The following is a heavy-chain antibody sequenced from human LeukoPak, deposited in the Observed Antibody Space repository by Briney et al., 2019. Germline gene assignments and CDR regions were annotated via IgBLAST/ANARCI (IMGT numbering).Heavy chain of an antibody. CDR2: INPNNGGT. V-gene: IGHV1-2*02. D-gene: IGHD3-10*01. Sequence: ASVKVSCKASGYTFTGYYMHWVRQAPGQGLEWMGWINPNNGGTNYAQKFQGRVTMTRDTSISTAYMELSRLRSDDTAVYYCASLYYGSGSYPFRRPYYFDYWGQGTLVTVSS. J-gene: IGHJ4*02. CDR3: ASLYYGSGSYPFRRPYYFDY. CDR1: GYTFTGYY.